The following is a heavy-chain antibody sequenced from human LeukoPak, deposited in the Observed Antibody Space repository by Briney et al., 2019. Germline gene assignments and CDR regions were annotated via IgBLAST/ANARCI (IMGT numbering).Heavy chain of an antibody. D-gene: IGHD1-14*01. CDR2: IYPGDSDT. V-gene: IGHV5-51*01. CDR1: GYRFTNYW. J-gene: IGHJ4*02. CDR3: ASGQITGRFDY. Sequence: GESLKISCKASGYRFTNYWIAWVRQMPGKGLEWMGIIYPGDSDTRYSPSFQGQVTISADKSISTAYLQWSSLKASDTAMYYCASGQITGRFDYWGQGTLVTVSS.